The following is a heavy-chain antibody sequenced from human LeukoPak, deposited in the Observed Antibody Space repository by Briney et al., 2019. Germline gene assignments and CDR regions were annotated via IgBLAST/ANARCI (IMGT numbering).Heavy chain of an antibody. CDR1: GGSISSSNW. D-gene: IGHD2-2*01. J-gene: IGHJ4*02. V-gene: IGHV4-4*02. CDR2: IYHSGST. CDR3: ASIVVVPAASLYYFDY. Sequence: TLSLTCAVSGGSISSSNWWSWVRQPPGKGLEWIGEIYHSGSTNYNPSLKSRVTISVDKSKNQFSLKLSSVTAADTAVYYCASIVVVPAASLYYFDYWGQGTLVTVSS.